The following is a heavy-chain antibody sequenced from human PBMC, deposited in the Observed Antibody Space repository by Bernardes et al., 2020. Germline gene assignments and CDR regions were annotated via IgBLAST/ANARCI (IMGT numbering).Heavy chain of an antibody. Sequence: TLSLTCTVSGGSISSYHWTWIRQPPGKGLEWIGYIYHNGGTNYNPSLKSRVTISVDRSKNQFSLNLRSVTAADTAVYYCARVEYSSSSFDLWGRGTLVTVSS. CDR2: IYHNGGT. CDR1: GGSISSYH. V-gene: IGHV4-59*01. J-gene: IGHJ2*01. CDR3: ARVEYSSSSFDL. D-gene: IGHD6-6*01.